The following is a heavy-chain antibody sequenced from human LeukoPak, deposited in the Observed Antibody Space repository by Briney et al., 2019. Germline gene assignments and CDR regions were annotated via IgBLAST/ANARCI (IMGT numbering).Heavy chain of an antibody. CDR2: INHSGST. D-gene: IGHD3-10*01. J-gene: IGHJ4*02. Sequence: KASETLSLTCAVYGGSFSGYYWSWIRQPPGKGLEWIGEINHSGSTNYNPSLKSRVTISVDTSKNQFSLKLSSVTAADTAVYYCASSFIWFGDLAPLRYWGQGTLVTVSS. CDR3: ASSFIWFGDLAPLRY. CDR1: GGSFSGYY. V-gene: IGHV4-34*01.